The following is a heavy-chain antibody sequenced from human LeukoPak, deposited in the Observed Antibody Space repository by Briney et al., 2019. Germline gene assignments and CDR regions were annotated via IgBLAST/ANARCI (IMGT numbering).Heavy chain of an antibody. J-gene: IGHJ5*02. D-gene: IGHD3-9*01. V-gene: IGHV4-4*07. CDR1: GGSISNYY. CDR2: INNSGMT. CDR3: ARGTPSYDILTGYSP. Sequence: SSETLSLICTVSGGSISNYYFNWVRQTAGKGLEWIGRINNSGMTSYTSSLKSRVTMSIDTSQNQVSLKLSSVTAADTAVYYCARGTPSYDILTGYSPWGQGTLVTVSS.